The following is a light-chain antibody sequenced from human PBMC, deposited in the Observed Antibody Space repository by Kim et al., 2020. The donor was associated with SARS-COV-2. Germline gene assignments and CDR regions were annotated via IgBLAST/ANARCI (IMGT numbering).Light chain of an antibody. CDR1: SGSIASNY. CDR2: EDN. J-gene: IGLJ2*01. V-gene: IGLV6-57*03. CDR3: QSYDSSIVV. Sequence: GKTVTIPCSRSSGSIASNYVQWYQQRPGSAPTTVIYEDNQRPSGVPDRFSGSIDSSSNSASLTISGLKTEDVADYYCQSYDSSIVVFGGGTQLTVL.